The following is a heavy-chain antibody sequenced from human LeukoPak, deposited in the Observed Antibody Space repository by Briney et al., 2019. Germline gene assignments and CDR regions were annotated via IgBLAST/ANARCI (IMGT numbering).Heavy chain of an antibody. D-gene: IGHD6-13*01. Sequence: PGGSLSLSCAASGFTFSSHWVSWVRQAPGKGLEWVANIKQDGSEKYCVDFVKGRFIITRDNAKNSLYLQMNRLRAEDTAVYYCARDGAADGRGDAFDIWGQGTMVTVSS. J-gene: IGHJ3*02. V-gene: IGHV3-7*03. CDR1: GFTFSSHW. CDR2: IKQDGSEK. CDR3: ARDGAADGRGDAFDI.